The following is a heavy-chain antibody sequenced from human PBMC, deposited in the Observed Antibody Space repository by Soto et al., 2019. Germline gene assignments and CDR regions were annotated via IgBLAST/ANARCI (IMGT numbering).Heavy chain of an antibody. Sequence: QVQLVESVGGVVQPGRSLRLSCAASGFSIIRNAMHWVRQAPGKGLEWVAEIWYDGSKQFYGDSVNGRFTIARDVSKNTIYRHMNSLRVDDTAVYYCVRDGFYNYFDSWGQGTLVIVSS. CDR2: IWYDGSKQ. CDR3: VRDGFYNYFDS. CDR1: GFSIIRNA. D-gene: IGHD4-4*01. J-gene: IGHJ4*02. V-gene: IGHV3-33*01.